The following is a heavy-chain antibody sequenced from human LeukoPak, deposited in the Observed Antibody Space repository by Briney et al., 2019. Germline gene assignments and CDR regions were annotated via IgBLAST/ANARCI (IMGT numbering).Heavy chain of an antibody. V-gene: IGHV3-21*01. J-gene: IGHJ4*02. CDR1: GFTCRDYS. CDR2: VLSGGAYT. Sequence: GGSLRLSCAASGFTCRDYSMNGVRESPGKELEWVSSVLSGGAYTYYGDSVKGRFTISRDDAKNSLYLQMNSLRVEDTAMYYCARARSPSDHWGQGTLVTVSS. CDR3: ARARSPSDH.